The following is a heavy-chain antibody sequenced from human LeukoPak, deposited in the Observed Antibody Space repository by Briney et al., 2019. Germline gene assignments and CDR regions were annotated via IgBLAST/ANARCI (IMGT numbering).Heavy chain of an antibody. V-gene: IGHV3-15*01. CDR1: GFTFSNAW. Sequence: GGSLRLSCAASGFTFSNAWMSWVRQAPGKGLEWVGRIKSKTGGGTTDYAAPVKGRFTISRDDSKNTLYLQMNSLKTEDTAVYYCTTAVPATPGYWGQGTLVTVSS. CDR2: IKSKTGGGTT. J-gene: IGHJ4*02. D-gene: IGHD2-2*01. CDR3: TTAVPATPGY.